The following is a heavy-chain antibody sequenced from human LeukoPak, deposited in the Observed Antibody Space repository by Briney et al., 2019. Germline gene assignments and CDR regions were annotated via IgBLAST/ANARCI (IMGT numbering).Heavy chain of an antibody. J-gene: IGHJ3*02. CDR1: AFSFTTHY. D-gene: IGHD2-21*01. V-gene: IGHV3-7*01. CDR2: INPDGSEK. CDR3: ARDPAYGALDI. Sequence: GGSLRPSCVASAFSFTTHYMSWVRQAPGKGLEWVAIINPDGSEKSYVDSVKGRFTISRDNSDNLLYLNMNNLRAEDTALYYCARDPAYGALDIWGQGTVVTVSS.